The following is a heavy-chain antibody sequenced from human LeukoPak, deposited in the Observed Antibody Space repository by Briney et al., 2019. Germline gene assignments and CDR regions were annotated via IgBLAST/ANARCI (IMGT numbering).Heavy chain of an antibody. Sequence: PSETLSLTCTVSGGSISSSSYYWGWIRQPPGKGLEWIGSIYHSGSTYYNPSLKSRVTISVDTSKNQFSLKLSSVTAADTAVYYCARGILPFDYWGQGTLVTVSS. CDR2: IYHSGST. V-gene: IGHV4-39*07. J-gene: IGHJ4*02. CDR3: ARGILPFDY. D-gene: IGHD2-21*01. CDR1: GGSISSSSYY.